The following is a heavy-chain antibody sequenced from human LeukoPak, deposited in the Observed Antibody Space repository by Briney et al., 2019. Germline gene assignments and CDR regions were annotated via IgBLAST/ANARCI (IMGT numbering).Heavy chain of an antibody. CDR1: GFTFDDYA. V-gene: IGHV3-9*01. D-gene: IGHD6-13*01. CDR3: AREWQGGIAAAGTRIEGDY. Sequence: GGSLRLSCAASGFTFDDYAMHWVRQAPGKGLEWVSGISWNSGSIGYADSVKGRFTISRDNAENSVFLQMNSLRVEDTAVYYCAREWQGGIAAAGTRIEGDYWGQGTLVAVSS. CDR2: ISWNSGSI. J-gene: IGHJ4*02.